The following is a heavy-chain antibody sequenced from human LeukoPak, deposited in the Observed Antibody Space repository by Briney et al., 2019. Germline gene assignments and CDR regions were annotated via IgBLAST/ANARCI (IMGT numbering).Heavy chain of an antibody. CDR3: ARGPDCGGDCYPGYMDV. D-gene: IGHD2-21*02. V-gene: IGHV4-34*01. CDR2: INHSGST. J-gene: IGHJ6*03. CDR1: GGSFSGYY. Sequence: PSETLSPTCAVYGGSFSGYYWSWIRQPPGKGLEWIGEINHSGSTNYNPSLKSRVTISVDTSKNQFSLKLSSVTAADTVVYYCARGPDCGGDCYPGYMDVWGKGTTVTVSS.